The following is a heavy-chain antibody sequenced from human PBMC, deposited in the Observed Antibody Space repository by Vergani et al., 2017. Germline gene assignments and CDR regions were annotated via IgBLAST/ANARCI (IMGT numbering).Heavy chain of an antibody. J-gene: IGHJ5*02. CDR1: GGSFSGYY. D-gene: IGHD3-9*01. V-gene: IGHV4-34*01. Sequence: QVQLQQWGAGLLKPSETLSLTCAVYGGSFSGYYWSWIRQPPGKGLEWIGEINHSGSTNYNPSLKSRVTISVDTSKNQFSLKLCSVTAADTAVYYWARRRGVRYFAPIGWFDPWGQGTLVTVSS. CDR2: INHSGST. CDR3: ARRRGVRYFAPIGWFDP.